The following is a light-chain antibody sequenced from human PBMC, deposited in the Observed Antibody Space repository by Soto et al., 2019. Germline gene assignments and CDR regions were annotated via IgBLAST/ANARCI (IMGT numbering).Light chain of an antibody. CDR3: SSYAGAVV. CDR2: EGS. J-gene: IGLJ2*01. CDR1: SNDVGSYNL. Sequence: QSALTQPASMSGSPGQSITISCTGTSNDVGSYNLVSWYQHHPGKAPKLMIYEGSNRPSGVSNRFSGSKSGNTASLTISGLQAEDEADYYCSSYAGAVVFGGGTKVTVL. V-gene: IGLV2-23*01.